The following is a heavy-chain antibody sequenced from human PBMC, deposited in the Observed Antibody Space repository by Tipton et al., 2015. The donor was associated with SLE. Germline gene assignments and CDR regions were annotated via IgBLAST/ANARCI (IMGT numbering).Heavy chain of an antibody. V-gene: IGHV1-8*01. CDR1: GYTFTSYD. CDR3: ARPIAAAGFFDY. Sequence: QVQLVQSGPEVKKPGASVKVSCKASGYTFTSYDINWVRQATGQGLEWMGWMNPNSGNTGYAQKFQGRVTMTRNTSISTAYMELSSLRSEDTAVYYCARPIAAAGFFDYWGQGTLVTVSS. D-gene: IGHD6-13*01. J-gene: IGHJ4*02. CDR2: MNPNSGNT.